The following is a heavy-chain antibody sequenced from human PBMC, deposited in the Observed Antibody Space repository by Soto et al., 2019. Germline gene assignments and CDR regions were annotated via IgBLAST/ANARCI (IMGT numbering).Heavy chain of an antibody. Sequence: SETLSLTCTVSGGSISSSSYYWGWIRQPPGKGLEWIGSIYYSGNTYYNPSLKSRVTISVDTSKNQFSLKLSSVTAADTAVYYCARRGFYNWNYNWFDPWGQGTLVTVSS. V-gene: IGHV4-39*01. D-gene: IGHD1-7*01. J-gene: IGHJ5*02. CDR1: GGSISSSSYY. CDR3: ARRGFYNWNYNWFDP. CDR2: IYYSGNT.